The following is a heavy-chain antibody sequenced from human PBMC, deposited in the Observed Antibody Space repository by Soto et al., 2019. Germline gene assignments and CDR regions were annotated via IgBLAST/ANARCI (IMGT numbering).Heavy chain of an antibody. CDR2: INPITGST. CDR1: GYTFTSYY. D-gene: IGHD4-17*01. Sequence: QVQLVQSGAEVKKPGASVKVSCKASGYTFTSYYIHWVRQAPGQGLEWMGIINPITGSTDYAQKFQGSVTMSRDTSTSTVYMEMSSLRSEDTALYYCARQEGDVNGGFDYWGQGTLVTVSS. V-gene: IGHV1-46*01. CDR3: ARQEGDVNGGFDY. J-gene: IGHJ4*02.